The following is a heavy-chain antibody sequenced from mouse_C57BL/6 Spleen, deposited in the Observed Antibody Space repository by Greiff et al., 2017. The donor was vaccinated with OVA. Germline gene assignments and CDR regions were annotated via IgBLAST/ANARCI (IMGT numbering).Heavy chain of an antibody. CDR3: AEDGDSSCNKPFGY. J-gene: IGHJ3*01. Sequence: EVHLVESGGGLVKPGGSLKLPCAASGFTFSDYGMHWVRQAPEKRLEWVAYISSGSSTTYYADTVKGRFTISRDNSNNTLFRQTSSVSSEDTAEDYGAEDGDSSCNKPFGYWGQGTLVTVSA. CDR2: ISSGSSTT. CDR1: GFTFSDYG. D-gene: IGHD3-2*02. V-gene: IGHV5-17*01.